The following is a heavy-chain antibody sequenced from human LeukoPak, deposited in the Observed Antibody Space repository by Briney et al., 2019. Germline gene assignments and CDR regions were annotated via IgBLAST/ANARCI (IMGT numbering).Heavy chain of an antibody. V-gene: IGHV3-30*18. Sequence: PGRSLRLSCAASGFTFSNFGMHWVRQAAGKGLEWVAVISYDGSNKYYADSVKGRFTISRDKSKNTLYLQMNSLRAEDTAMYYCAKRGSSWYYLDSWGQGTLVTVSS. CDR2: ISYDGSNK. CDR1: GFTFSNFG. D-gene: IGHD6-13*01. J-gene: IGHJ4*02. CDR3: AKRGSSWYYLDS.